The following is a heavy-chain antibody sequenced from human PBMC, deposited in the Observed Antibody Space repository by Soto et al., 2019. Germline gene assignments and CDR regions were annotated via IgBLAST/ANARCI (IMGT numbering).Heavy chain of an antibody. CDR1: GFTFSSYW. V-gene: IGHV3-7*01. Sequence: EVQLVESGGGLVQPGGSLRLSCAASGFTFSSYWMSWVRQAPGTGLEWVANIKQDGSEKYYVDSVKGRFTISRDNAKNSLYLQMNRLRAEDAAVYYCASGASRGYYGLVGLNYYYYYYMDVWGKGNTVTVSS. J-gene: IGHJ6*03. CDR3: ASGASRGYYGLVGLNYYYYYYMDV. CDR2: IKQDGSEK. D-gene: IGHD3-3*01.